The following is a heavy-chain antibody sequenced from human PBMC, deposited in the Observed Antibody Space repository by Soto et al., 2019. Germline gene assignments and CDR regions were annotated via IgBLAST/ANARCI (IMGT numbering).Heavy chain of an antibody. CDR2: VFYTGFT. D-gene: IGHD3-22*01. J-gene: IGHJ3*02. CDR1: GGSISGSYYY. V-gene: IGHV4-39*01. Sequence: SETLSLTCAVSGGSISGSYYYWAWLRQSPGKGPEWIGSVFYTGFTSYNPSLESRVSVSVDTSKSQFSLKLSAVTAADTAVYYCVRVYYYDSSGYFRPADAFDIWGQGTRVTVSS. CDR3: VRVYYYDSSGYFRPADAFDI.